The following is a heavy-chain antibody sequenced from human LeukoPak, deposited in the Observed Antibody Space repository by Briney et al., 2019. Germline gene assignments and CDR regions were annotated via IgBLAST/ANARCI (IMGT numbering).Heavy chain of an antibody. CDR3: ARDPYCSSTSCYDEYNWFDP. V-gene: IGHV1-18*01. J-gene: IGHJ5*02. D-gene: IGHD2-2*01. CDR1: GYTFTSYG. CDR2: ISAYNGNT. Sequence: ASVKVSCKASGYTFTSYGISWVRQAPGQGLEWMGWISAYNGNTNYAQKLQGRVTITADKSTSTAYMELSSLRSEDTAVYYCARDPYCSSTSCYDEYNWFDPWGQGTLVTVSS.